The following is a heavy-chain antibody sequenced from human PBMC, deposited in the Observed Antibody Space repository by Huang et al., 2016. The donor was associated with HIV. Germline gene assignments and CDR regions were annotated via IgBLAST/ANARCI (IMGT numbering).Heavy chain of an antibody. CDR2: IDYSGST. CDR1: GGSISTHY. CDR3: ARDHHDFWRGYRRMYFFDH. D-gene: IGHD3-3*01. Sequence: QVQLQESGPGLVKPSETLSLTCTVSGGSISTHYWSWIRQPPGKGLEWIGSIDYSGSTNYSPSLKSRVTILLDTSKNQCSLRVNSVTAADTAMYYCARDHHDFWRGYRRMYFFDHWGQGTLVTVSS. V-gene: IGHV4-59*11. J-gene: IGHJ4*02.